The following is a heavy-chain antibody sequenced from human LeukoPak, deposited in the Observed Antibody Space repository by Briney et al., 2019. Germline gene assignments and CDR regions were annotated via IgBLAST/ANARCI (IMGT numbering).Heavy chain of an antibody. J-gene: IGHJ5*01. CDR2: INHGGST. CDR3: ARGWYNYGSKTDS. CDR1: GGSFSGYY. Sequence: SETLSLTCAVYGGSFSGYYWSWIRQSPGTGLEGIGEINHGGSTNYNPSLMSRASISANSSNNHFSLRLSSVTAADTAVYYCARGWYNYGSKTDSWGQGTLVTVSS. V-gene: IGHV4-34*01. D-gene: IGHD3-10*01.